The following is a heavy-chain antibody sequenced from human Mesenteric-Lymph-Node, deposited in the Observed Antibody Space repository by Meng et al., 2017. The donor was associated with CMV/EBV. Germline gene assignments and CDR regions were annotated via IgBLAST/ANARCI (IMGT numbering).Heavy chain of an antibody. V-gene: IGHV3-53*01. Sequence: GESLKISCAASGFTVSNNYMSWVRQAPGKGLEWVSVIYSNSTTYYADSVKGRFTISRDNSRNTLYLQMNSLRAEDTAVYYCAKDLSGVVPADIDYWGQGTLVTVSS. D-gene: IGHD2-2*01. CDR3: AKDLSGVVPADIDY. CDR2: IYSNSTT. J-gene: IGHJ4*02. CDR1: GFTVSNNY.